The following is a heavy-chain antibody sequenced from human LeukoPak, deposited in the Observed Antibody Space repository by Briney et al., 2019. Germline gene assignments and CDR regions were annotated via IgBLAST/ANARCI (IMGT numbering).Heavy chain of an antibody. D-gene: IGHD3-22*01. Sequence: ETLSLTCAVYGGSFSGYYWSWVRQAPGKGLEWVASIKQDGSEKYYVDSVKGRFTISRDNAKNSLNLQMNSLRAEDTAVYYCARHPNYYDSSGYYKGFDCWGQGTLVTVSS. V-gene: IGHV3-7*03. J-gene: IGHJ4*02. CDR2: IKQDGSEK. CDR1: GGSFSGYY. CDR3: ARHPNYYDSSGYYKGFDC.